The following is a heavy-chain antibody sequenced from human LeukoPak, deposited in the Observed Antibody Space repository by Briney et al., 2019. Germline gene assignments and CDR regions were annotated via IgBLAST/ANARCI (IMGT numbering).Heavy chain of an antibody. V-gene: IGHV3-23*01. CDR3: AKGGYCSGGSCYSMNAFDI. J-gene: IGHJ3*02. Sequence: GGSLRLSCAASGFTFSSYAMSWVRQAPGKGLEWVSAISGSGGSTYYADSVKGRFTISRDNSKNTLYLQMNSLRAEDTAVYYCAKGGYCSGGSCYSMNAFDIWGQGTMVTVSS. CDR2: ISGSGGST. D-gene: IGHD2-15*01. CDR1: GFTFSSYA.